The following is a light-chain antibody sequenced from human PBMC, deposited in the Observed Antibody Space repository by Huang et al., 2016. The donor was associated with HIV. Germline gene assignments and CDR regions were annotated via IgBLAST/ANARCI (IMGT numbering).Light chain of an antibody. J-gene: IGKJ2*01. CDR3: QQYYTIPRT. V-gene: IGKV4-1*01. Sequence: DIVMTQSPDSLAVSLGERATINCKSSQTVLYSSNNKNYLAWYQQKLGQPPKLLIYWASTRESGVPDRFSGSGSGTDFTLTISSLQAEDGAVYYCQQYYTIPRTFGQGTKLEIK. CDR1: QTVLYSSNNKNY. CDR2: WAS.